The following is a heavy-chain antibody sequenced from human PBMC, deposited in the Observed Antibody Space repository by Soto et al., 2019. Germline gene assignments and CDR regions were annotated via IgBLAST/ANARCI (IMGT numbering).Heavy chain of an antibody. CDR3: ARRAYSSGWDNWFDP. Sequence: PSETLSLTCTVSGGSVSSGNYYWSWIRQPPGKGLEWIGYIYYSGSTNYNPSLKSRVTISVDTSKNQFSLKLSSVTAADTAVYYCARRAYSSGWDNWFDPWGQGTLVTVS. D-gene: IGHD6-19*01. J-gene: IGHJ5*02. V-gene: IGHV4-61*01. CDR1: GGSVSSGNYY. CDR2: IYYSGST.